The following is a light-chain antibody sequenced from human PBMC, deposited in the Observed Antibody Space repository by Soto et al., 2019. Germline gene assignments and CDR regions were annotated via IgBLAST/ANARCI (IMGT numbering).Light chain of an antibody. CDR3: QQSYSSPMYT. CDR1: QSISTY. CDR2: ATS. V-gene: IGKV1-39*01. J-gene: IGKJ2*01. Sequence: DIQMTQSPSSLSASVGDRVTIACRASQSISTYLNWYQQTPGKAPKLLIYATSNLQSGVPSRFSSSGSGREFTLTISSLQPEDFATYYCQQSYSSPMYTFGQGTNLEIK.